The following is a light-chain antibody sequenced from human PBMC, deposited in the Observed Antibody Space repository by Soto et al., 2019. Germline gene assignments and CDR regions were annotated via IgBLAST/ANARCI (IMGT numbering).Light chain of an antibody. CDR3: CSYAGSYTFV. CDR1: SSDVGGYNY. V-gene: IGLV2-11*01. J-gene: IGLJ1*01. CDR2: DVS. Sequence: QSVLAQPRSVSGSPGQSVTISCTGTSSDVGGYNYVPWYQQHPGKAPKLMIYDVSKRPSGVPDRFSGSKSGNTASLTISGLQAEDEADYYCCSYAGSYTFVFGHGTKVTV.